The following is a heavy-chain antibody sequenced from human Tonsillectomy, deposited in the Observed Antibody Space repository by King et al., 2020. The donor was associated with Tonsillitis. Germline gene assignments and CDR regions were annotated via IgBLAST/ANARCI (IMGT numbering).Heavy chain of an antibody. CDR2: IVPIFGTT. Sequence: QLVQSGAEVKKPGSSVKVSCKASGGTFSSYAISWGRQAPGQGLEWMGGIVPIFGTTNYAQKFRGRVTITADESTSTAFMELNSLRSEDTAVYYCAGVGSFKSRGWLAGMDVWGQGTTVTVSS. CDR3: AGVGSFKSRGWLAGMDV. J-gene: IGHJ6*02. D-gene: IGHD6-19*01. CDR1: GGTFSSYA. V-gene: IGHV1-69*01.